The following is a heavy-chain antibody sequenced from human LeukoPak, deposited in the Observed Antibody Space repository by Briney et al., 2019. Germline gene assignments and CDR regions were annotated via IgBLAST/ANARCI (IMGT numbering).Heavy chain of an antibody. D-gene: IGHD1-26*01. V-gene: IGHV4-34*01. J-gene: IGHJ4*02. CDR1: GGSFSGYY. CDR3: AREALLRGSYERAADY. Sequence: SETLSLTCAVYGGSFSGYYWSWIRQPPGKGLEWIGEINHSGSTNYNPSLKSRVTISVDTSKNQFSLKLSSVTAADTAVYYCAREALLRGSYERAADYWGQGTLVTVSS. CDR2: INHSGST.